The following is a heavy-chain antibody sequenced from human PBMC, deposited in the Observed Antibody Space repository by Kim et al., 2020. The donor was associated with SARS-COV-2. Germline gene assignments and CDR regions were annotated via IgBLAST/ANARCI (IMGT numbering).Heavy chain of an antibody. D-gene: IGHD3-16*01. V-gene: IGHV3-33*06. Sequence: GGSLRLSCAASGFTFSSYGMHWVRQAPGKGLEWVAGIWYDGSNKYYADSVKGRFTISRDNSKNTLYLQMNSLRAEDTAVYYCAKEASGAYIDYWGQGTLVPVSS. CDR3: AKEASGAYIDY. CDR1: GFTFSSYG. CDR2: IWYDGSNK. J-gene: IGHJ4*02.